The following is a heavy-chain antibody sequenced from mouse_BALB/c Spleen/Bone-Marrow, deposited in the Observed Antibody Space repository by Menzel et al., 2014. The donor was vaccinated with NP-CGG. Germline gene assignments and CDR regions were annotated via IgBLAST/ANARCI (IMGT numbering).Heavy chain of an antibody. CDR1: GFFFSNYG. V-gene: IGHV5-9-2*01. CDR2: ISGDGRYT. J-gene: IGHJ3*01. CDR3: ARHAYYDQTEVSFVY. D-gene: IGHD2-4*01. Sequence: EVHLVESGGGLVKSGGSLKLSCAASGFFFSNYGMSWVRQTPEKRLEWVATISGDGRYTFYSDSVRGRFTISRDNAKYNLYLQLSSLRSADTALYYCARHAYYDQTEVSFVYWGQGTLVTVSA.